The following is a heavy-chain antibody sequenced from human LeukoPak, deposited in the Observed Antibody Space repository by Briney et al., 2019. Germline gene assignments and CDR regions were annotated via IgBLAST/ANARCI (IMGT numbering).Heavy chain of an antibody. V-gene: IGHV4-34*01. J-gene: IGHJ4*02. Sequence: NPSETLSLTCAVYGGSFSGYYWSWIRQPPGKGLEWIEEINHSGSTNYNPSLKSRVTISVDTSKNQFSLKLSSVTAADTAVYYCARLAYGSGSYHYWGQGTLVTVSS. CDR3: ARLAYGSGSYHY. CDR1: GGSFSGYY. CDR2: INHSGST. D-gene: IGHD3-10*01.